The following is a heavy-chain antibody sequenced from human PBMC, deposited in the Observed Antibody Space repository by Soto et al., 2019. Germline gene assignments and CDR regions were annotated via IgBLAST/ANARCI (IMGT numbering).Heavy chain of an antibody. J-gene: IGHJ6*02. CDR1: GFFFSHYS. V-gene: IGHV3-21*01. CDR3: ARDLYGYGSGWLLGFGMDV. D-gene: IGHD6-19*01. CDR2: ISTTSNSI. Sequence: EVQLVESGGGLVKPGGSLRLSCAASGFFFSHYSMNWVRQTPGKGLEWVSSISTTSNSIYYADSVRGRFSISRDNTKNSLCLQMNRLRAEDMAVYYCARDLYGYGSGWLLGFGMDVWGQGTTVTVSS.